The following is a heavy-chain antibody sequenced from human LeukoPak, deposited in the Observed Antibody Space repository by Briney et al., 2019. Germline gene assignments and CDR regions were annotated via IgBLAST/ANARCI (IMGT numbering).Heavy chain of an antibody. Sequence: SETLSLTCTVSGGSISSYYWSWIRQPPGKGLEWIGEINHSGSTNYNPSLKSRVTISVDTSKNQFSLKLSSVTAADTAVYYCARGYYYGSGSYYYWGQGTLVTVSS. D-gene: IGHD3-10*01. CDR2: INHSGST. CDR1: GGSISSYY. V-gene: IGHV4-34*01. CDR3: ARGYYYGSGSYYY. J-gene: IGHJ4*02.